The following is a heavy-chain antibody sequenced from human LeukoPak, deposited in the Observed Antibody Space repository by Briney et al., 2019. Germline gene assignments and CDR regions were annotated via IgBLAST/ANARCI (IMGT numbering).Heavy chain of an antibody. CDR2: INHSGST. CDR1: GGSFSGYY. V-gene: IGHV4-34*09. Sequence: SETLSLTCAVYGGSFSGYYWSWIRQPPGKGLEWIGEINHSGSTYYNPSLRSRVTISLDTSKNQFSLNLSSVTAADTAIYYCARYHGNYVGNWFDPWGQGTLVTVSS. J-gene: IGHJ5*02. CDR3: ARYHGNYVGNWFDP. D-gene: IGHD4-17*01.